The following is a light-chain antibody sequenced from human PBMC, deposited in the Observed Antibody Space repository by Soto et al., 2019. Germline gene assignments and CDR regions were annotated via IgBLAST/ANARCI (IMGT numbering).Light chain of an antibody. CDR2: RAS. Sequence: DILMTQSPSTLSASVGDRVTITCRASESISRWLALYQQKPGQAPKLLIHRASTLATGVPSRISGSGSGTDFTLTISNLQPDDFATYYCQQYKSYSPYTFGQGTK. J-gene: IGKJ2*01. V-gene: IGKV1-5*03. CDR1: ESISRW. CDR3: QQYKSYSPYT.